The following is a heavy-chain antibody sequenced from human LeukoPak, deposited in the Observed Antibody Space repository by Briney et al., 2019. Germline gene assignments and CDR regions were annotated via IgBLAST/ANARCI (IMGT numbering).Heavy chain of an antibody. CDR3: ARANLLAPGYHFDY. J-gene: IGHJ4*02. V-gene: IGHV4-34*01. CDR2: INHSGST. Sequence: SETLSLTCAVYGGSFSGYYWSWIRQPPGKGLEWIGEINHSGSTNYNPSLKSRVTISVDTSKNQFSLKLSSVTAADTAVYYCARANLLAPGYHFDYWGQGTLVTVSS. D-gene: IGHD2-8*02. CDR1: GGSFSGYY.